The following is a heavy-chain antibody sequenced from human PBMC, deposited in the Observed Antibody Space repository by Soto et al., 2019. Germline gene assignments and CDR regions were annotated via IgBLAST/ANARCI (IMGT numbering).Heavy chain of an antibody. V-gene: IGHV3-23*01. D-gene: IGHD6-19*01. CDR1: GFTFSSYA. CDR3: AKDGAYSSGWSYYYYYGMDV. CDR2: IRGSGGST. J-gene: IGHJ6*02. Sequence: EVQLLESGGGLVQPGGSLRLSCAASGFTFSSYAMSWVRQAPGKGLEWVSAIRGSGGSTYYADSVKGRFTISRDNSKNTLYLQMNSLRAEDTAVYYCAKDGAYSSGWSYYYYYGMDVWGQGTTVNVSS.